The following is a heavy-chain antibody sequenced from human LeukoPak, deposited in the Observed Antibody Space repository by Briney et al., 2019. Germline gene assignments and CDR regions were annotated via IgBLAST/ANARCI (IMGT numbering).Heavy chain of an antibody. V-gene: IGHV3-74*01. Sequence: GGSLRLSCAASGFTFSDYWMHWVRQAPGKGLVYVSRINNDGSSANYADSAKGRFTISRDNAKNTLYLQMNSLTAEDTAVYYCARDVRNCSGGSCSYYYMDVWGKGTTVTVSS. CDR3: ARDVRNCSGGSCSYYYMDV. CDR1: GFTFSDYW. CDR2: INNDGSSA. J-gene: IGHJ6*03. D-gene: IGHD2-15*01.